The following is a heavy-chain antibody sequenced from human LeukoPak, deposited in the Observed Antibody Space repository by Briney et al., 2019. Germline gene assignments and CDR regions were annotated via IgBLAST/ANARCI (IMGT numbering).Heavy chain of an antibody. J-gene: IGHJ4*02. Sequence: SGALSLHCAGSGGFINSCNWWSWVRQPPGKGVEWVGEIYHSGSTNYNPSLKSRVTISVDKSKNQFSLKLSSVTAADTAVYYCARGPRGDYYDSSGYYYWDYWGQGTLVTVSS. CDR1: GGFINSCNW. V-gene: IGHV4-4*02. D-gene: IGHD3-22*01. CDR3: ARGPRGDYYDSSGYYYWDY. CDR2: IYHSGST.